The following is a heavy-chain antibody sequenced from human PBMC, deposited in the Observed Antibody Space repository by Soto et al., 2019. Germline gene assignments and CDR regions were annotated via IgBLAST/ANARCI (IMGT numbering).Heavy chain of an antibody. CDR2: INSEGDRT. Sequence: EVQLVESGGGLVQPGGSLRLSCAASGFSFSTYTMHWVRLAPGTGLEYVSAINSEGDRTYYTNSVKGRFIISRDNSKNTLYLQMGSLRADDMALYFCARDGYGDYVFDNWGQGTLVTVSS. CDR3: ARDGYGDYVFDN. D-gene: IGHD4-17*01. V-gene: IGHV3-64*01. CDR1: GFSFSTYT. J-gene: IGHJ4*02.